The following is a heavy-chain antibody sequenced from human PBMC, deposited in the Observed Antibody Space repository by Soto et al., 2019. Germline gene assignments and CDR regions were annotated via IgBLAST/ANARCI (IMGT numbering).Heavy chain of an antibody. J-gene: IGHJ4*02. CDR1: GGSVSSGSYY. Sequence: SETLSLTCTVSGGSVSSGSYYWSWIRQPPGKGLEWIGYIYYSGSTNYNPSLKSPVTISVDTSKNQFSLKLSSVTAAETAVYYCARESYYYDSSGYYFGSWGQGTLV. CDR2: IYYSGST. CDR3: ARESYYYDSSGYYFGS. D-gene: IGHD3-22*01. V-gene: IGHV4-61*01.